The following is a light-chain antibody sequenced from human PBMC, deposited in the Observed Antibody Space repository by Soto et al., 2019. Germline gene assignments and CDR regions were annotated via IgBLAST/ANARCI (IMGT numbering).Light chain of an antibody. Sequence: QSALTQPASVSGSPGQSITISCTGNSSDVGNYKFVSWYQQYPGKAPKIMIYEITERPSGVSNRFSGSKSGNTASLTISGLQAEDDADYYCCSYTGRSTWVFGGGTKLTVL. CDR3: CSYTGRSTWV. V-gene: IGLV2-23*02. CDR2: EIT. CDR1: SSDVGNYKF. J-gene: IGLJ3*02.